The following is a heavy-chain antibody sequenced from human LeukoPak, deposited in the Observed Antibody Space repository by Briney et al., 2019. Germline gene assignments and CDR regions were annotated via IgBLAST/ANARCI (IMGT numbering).Heavy chain of an antibody. CDR3: AKRAVAGAYYDY. V-gene: IGHV3-23*01. J-gene: IGHJ4*02. D-gene: IGHD6-19*01. CDR1: GFTFSRYA. CDR2: ISGSGGST. Sequence: GGSLRLSCAASGFTFSRYAMSWVGQAPGKGREWVSAISGSGGSTYYADSVKGRFTISRDNSKNTLYLQMNSLRAEDTAVYYCAKRAVAGAYYDYWGQGTLVTVSS.